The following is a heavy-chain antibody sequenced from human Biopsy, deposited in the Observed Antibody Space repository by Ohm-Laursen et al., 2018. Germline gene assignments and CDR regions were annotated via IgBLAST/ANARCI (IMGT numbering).Heavy chain of an antibody. Sequence: GTLSLTCTVSGDSLTSGPENWSWIRQSPGQGLEYIGFIYSGGNTNYNPSLKNRVTMSVDMPKNQFSLKLSSVTAADTAIYYCARGMRSSGWPYFDSWGQGTLVTVSS. CDR1: GDSLTSGPEN. D-gene: IGHD6-19*01. V-gene: IGHV4-61*01. CDR2: IYSGGNT. CDR3: ARGMRSSGWPYFDS. J-gene: IGHJ4*02.